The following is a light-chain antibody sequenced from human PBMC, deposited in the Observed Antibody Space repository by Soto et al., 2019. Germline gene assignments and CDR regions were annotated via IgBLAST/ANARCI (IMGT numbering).Light chain of an antibody. CDR1: QSICNC. V-gene: IGKV1-27*01. Sequence: DIQMTQSPSSLSASVGDRVTITCRASQSICNCLAWYQQKAGRVPELLIYDTSTLQSGVPSRFSGSGSGTDFTLTISSLQPEDVATYYCQKYHTAPWTFGQGTTVEIK. J-gene: IGKJ1*01. CDR2: DTS. CDR3: QKYHTAPWT.